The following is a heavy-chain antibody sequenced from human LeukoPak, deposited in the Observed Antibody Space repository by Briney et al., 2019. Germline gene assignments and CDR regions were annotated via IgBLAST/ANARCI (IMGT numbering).Heavy chain of an antibody. V-gene: IGHV1-2*02. CDR1: GYTFTGYY. CDR2: INPNSGDT. J-gene: IGHJ4*02. CDR3: ARDHRLLWFGEDY. Sequence: ASVKVSCKASGYTFTGYYIHWVRQAPGQGLEWMGWINPNSGDTYSAQKFQGRVTMTRDTSISTAYMELSRLRSDDTAVYYCARDHRLLWFGEDYWGQGTLVTVSS. D-gene: IGHD3-10*01.